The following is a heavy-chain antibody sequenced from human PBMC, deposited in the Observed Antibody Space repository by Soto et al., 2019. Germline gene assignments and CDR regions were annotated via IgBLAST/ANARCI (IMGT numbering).Heavy chain of an antibody. CDR2: IYYSGGT. CDR3: ARHQLGGGAFDI. V-gene: IGHV4-59*08. J-gene: IGHJ3*02. D-gene: IGHD3-16*01. Sequence: QVQLQESGPGLVKPSETLSLTCTVSGGSISSYYWSWIRQPPGKGLEWIGYIYYSGGTNYNPSLKSRVTISVDTSKNQFSLKLSSVTAADTAVYYCARHQLGGGAFDIWGQGTMVTVSS. CDR1: GGSISSYY.